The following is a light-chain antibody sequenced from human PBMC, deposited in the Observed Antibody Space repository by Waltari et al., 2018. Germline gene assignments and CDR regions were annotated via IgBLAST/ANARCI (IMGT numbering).Light chain of an antibody. CDR3: YSYAGSSKGV. CDR2: AVS. Sequence: WYQQHPCKDPKLRMDAVSNRPSGLSDRFSGSKSGHMPSRTISGLQPEDRAEYFCYSYAGSSKGVVGGGTKVSVL. J-gene: IGLJ2*01. V-gene: IGLV2-23*02.